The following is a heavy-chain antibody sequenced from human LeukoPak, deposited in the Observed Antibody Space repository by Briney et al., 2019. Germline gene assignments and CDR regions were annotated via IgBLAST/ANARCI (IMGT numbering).Heavy chain of an antibody. CDR1: GYTFTGYY. J-gene: IGHJ5*02. D-gene: IGHD3-10*01. V-gene: IGHV1-2*04. CDR3: ARAGVRSGEPFDP. Sequence: ASVKVSCKASGYTFTGYYMHWVRQAPGQGLEWMGWINPNSGGTNYAQKFQGWVTMTRDTSISTAYMELSRLRSDDTAVYYCARAGVRSGEPFDPWGQGTLVTVSS. CDR2: INPNSGGT.